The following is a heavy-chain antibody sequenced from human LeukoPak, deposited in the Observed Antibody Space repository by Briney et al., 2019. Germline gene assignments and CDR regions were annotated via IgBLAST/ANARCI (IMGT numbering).Heavy chain of an antibody. CDR2: VYSGAGT. D-gene: IGHD3-22*01. Sequence: PGGSLRLSCAASGFTVRNKYMTWVRQAPGKGLEWVSVVYSGAGTYYADSVRGRFTTSTDNSENILYLQMNSLRAEDTAVYYCARGSLLVSSGYYVWGQGTTVTVSS. CDR1: GFTVRNKY. CDR3: ARGSLLVSSGYYV. J-gene: IGHJ6*02. V-gene: IGHV3-66*01.